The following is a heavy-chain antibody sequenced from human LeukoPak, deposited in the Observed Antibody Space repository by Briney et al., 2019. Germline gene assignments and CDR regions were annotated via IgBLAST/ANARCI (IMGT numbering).Heavy chain of an antibody. CDR3: AREGMHDSSGYYPIGGSYYFDH. CDR1: GFTFSSYG. D-gene: IGHD3-22*01. V-gene: IGHV3-NL1*01. Sequence: GGSLRLSCAASGFTFSSYGMHWVRQAPGKGLEWVSVIYRGGATYYADSVKGRFTLSRDNSKNTLYLQMNSLRVEDTAVYYCAREGMHDSSGYYPIGGSYYFDHWGQGTLVTVSS. CDR2: IYRGGAT. J-gene: IGHJ4*02.